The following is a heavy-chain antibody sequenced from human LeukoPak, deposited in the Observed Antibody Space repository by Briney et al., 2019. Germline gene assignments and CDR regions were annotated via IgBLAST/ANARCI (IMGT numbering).Heavy chain of an antibody. J-gene: IGHJ4*02. V-gene: IGHV1-46*01. CDR3: ARGRRWGSGLHNLVY. CDR2: INPSGST. Sequence: ASVKVSCKASGYTFTRYNMHWVRQAPGHGLEWMGIINPSGSTIYAQKFQVRVTLTRDMSTSTVYMELSSLRSEDTAVYYCARGRRWGSGLHNLVYWGQGTLVTVSS. D-gene: IGHD3-10*01. CDR1: GYTFTRYN.